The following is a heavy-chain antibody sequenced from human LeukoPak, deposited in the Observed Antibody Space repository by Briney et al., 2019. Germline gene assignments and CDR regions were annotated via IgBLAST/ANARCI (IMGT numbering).Heavy chain of an antibody. CDR1: GFTFGDYA. CDR2: ISYDGSNK. J-gene: IGHJ4*02. V-gene: IGHV3-30*04. D-gene: IGHD2-15*01. CDR3: ARVIGYCSGGSCLGPDY. Sequence: PGGSLRLSCTASGFTFGDYAMSWVRQAPGKGLEWVAVISYDGSNKYYADSVKGRFTISRDNSKNTLYLQMNSLRAEDTAVYYCARVIGYCSGGSCLGPDYWGQGTLVTVSS.